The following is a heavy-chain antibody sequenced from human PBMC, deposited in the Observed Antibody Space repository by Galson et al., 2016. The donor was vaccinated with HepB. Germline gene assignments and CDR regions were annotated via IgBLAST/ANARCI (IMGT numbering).Heavy chain of an antibody. D-gene: IGHD1/OR15-1a*01. CDR3: AKDGNGEQRPYYFDY. CDR1: GFTFDSYA. J-gene: IGHJ4*02. V-gene: IGHV3-23*01. Sequence: SLRLSCAASGFTFDSYAMTWVRQAPAKGLEWVSAISGSGNDRYYADSVKGRFTISRDNSKNTLYLQMNNVTVDDTAVYFCAKDGNGEQRPYYFDYWGQGIRVTVSS. CDR2: ISGSGNDR.